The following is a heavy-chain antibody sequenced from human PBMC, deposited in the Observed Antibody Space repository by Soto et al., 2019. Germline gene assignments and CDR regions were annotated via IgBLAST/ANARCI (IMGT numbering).Heavy chain of an antibody. J-gene: IGHJ6*02. CDR1: TFTSYY. CDR3: ARAAYYYGSGRTMDV. CDR2: INPSGGST. D-gene: IGHD3-10*01. V-gene: IGHV1-46*01. Sequence: TFTSYYMHWVRQAPGQGLEWMGIINPSGGSTSYAQKFQGRVTMTRDTSTSTVYMELSSLRSEDTAVYYCARAAYYYGSGRTMDVWGQGTTVTVSS.